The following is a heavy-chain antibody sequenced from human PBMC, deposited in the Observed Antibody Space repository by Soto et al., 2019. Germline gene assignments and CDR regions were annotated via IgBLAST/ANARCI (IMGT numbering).Heavy chain of an antibody. D-gene: IGHD3-3*01. CDR2: INQDGSDK. CDR3: ARGVRFQGRVYYFDS. Sequence: GGSLRLSCSASGFVCSTYWMSWVRQAPGKGLEWVANINQDGSDKYYVDSVEGRFTISKDNAKNSLFLQMNSLRADDTAVYFCARGVRFQGRVYYFDSWGRGTLVTVS. V-gene: IGHV3-7*01. J-gene: IGHJ4*02. CDR1: GFVCSTYW.